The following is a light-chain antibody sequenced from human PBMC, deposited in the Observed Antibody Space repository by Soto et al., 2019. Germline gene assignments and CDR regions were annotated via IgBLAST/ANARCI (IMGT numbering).Light chain of an antibody. J-gene: IGLJ1*01. CDR1: TSDVGGYNY. CDR2: EVT. V-gene: IGLV2-14*01. Sequence: QSALTQPASVSGSLGQSITISCTGTTSDVGGYNYVSWYQQHPGKPPILMIYEVTNRPSGVSNRFSGSKSGNTASLTISGLQVEDEAEYYCGSYTGSITYVFGTGTQLTVL. CDR3: GSYTGSITYV.